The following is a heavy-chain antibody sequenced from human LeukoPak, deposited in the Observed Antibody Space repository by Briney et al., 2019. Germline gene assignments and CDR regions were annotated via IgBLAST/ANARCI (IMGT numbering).Heavy chain of an antibody. Sequence: SETLSLTCTVSGGSISSYYWSWIRQPPGKGLEWIGYIYYSGSTNYNPSLKSRVTISVDTSKNQFSLKLSSVTAADTAVYYCASLGLSGASDYWGQGTLVTVSS. CDR2: IYYSGST. V-gene: IGHV4-59*08. CDR3: ASLGLSGASDY. D-gene: IGHD1-26*01. CDR1: GGSISSYY. J-gene: IGHJ4*02.